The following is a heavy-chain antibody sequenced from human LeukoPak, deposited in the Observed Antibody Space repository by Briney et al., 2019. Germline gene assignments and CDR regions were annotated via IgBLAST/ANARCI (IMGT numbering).Heavy chain of an antibody. CDR3: ARTVPITTFGSFDY. CDR1: GFTFSSYW. V-gene: IGHV3-7*01. J-gene: IGHJ4*02. Sequence: PGGSLRLSCAASGFTFSSYWMSWVRQAPGKGLVWLANIKQDGSEKYYVDSVKGRFTISRDNAKNSLYLQMNSLRAEDTAVYYCARTVPITTFGSFDYWGQGTLVTVSS. D-gene: IGHD3-3*01. CDR2: IKQDGSEK.